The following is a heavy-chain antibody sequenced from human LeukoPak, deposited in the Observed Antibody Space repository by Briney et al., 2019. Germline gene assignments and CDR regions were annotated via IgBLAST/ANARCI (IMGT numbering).Heavy chain of an antibody. CDR2: IYPRDGST. V-gene: IGHV1-46*01. CDR1: GYTFTSNY. J-gene: IGHJ4*02. CDR3: ARDQEGFDY. Sequence: ASVKVSCKASGYTFTSNYIHWVRQAPGQGLEWMGMIYPRDGSTSYAQKFQGRVTVTRDTSTSTVHMELSGLRSEDTAVYYCARDQEGFDYWAQGTLVPVSS.